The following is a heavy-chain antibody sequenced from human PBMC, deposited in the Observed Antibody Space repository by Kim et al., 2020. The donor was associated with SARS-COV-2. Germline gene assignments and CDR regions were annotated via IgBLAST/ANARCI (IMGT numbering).Heavy chain of an antibody. CDR2: INHSGST. D-gene: IGHD3-3*01. Sequence: SETLSLTCTVYGGSFSGYYWSWIRQPPGKGLEWIGEINHSGSTIYNPSLKSRVTISVDTSKTQFSLMLSSVTAADTAVYYCARVSLWSGPPSDWFGPWGQGTQVTVSS. V-gene: IGHV4-34*01. CDR3: ARVSLWSGPPSDWFGP. J-gene: IGHJ5*02. CDR1: GGSFSGYY.